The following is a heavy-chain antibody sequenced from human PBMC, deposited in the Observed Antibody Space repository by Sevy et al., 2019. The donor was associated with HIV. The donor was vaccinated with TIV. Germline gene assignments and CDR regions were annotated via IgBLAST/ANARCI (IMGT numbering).Heavy chain of an antibody. D-gene: IGHD3-16*01. J-gene: IGHJ6*01. CDR1: GFTFSNYA. CDR2: IPSSHNMT. Sequence: GGSLRLSCAASGFTFSNYAMSWVRQAPGKGLEWVSAIPSSHNMTYYAESVKGRFTISRDNSKNTLYLEMNSLRADDTAVYYCAKKRGLRGGYSGMDVWGQGTTVTVSS. V-gene: IGHV3-23*01. CDR3: AKKRGLRGGYSGMDV.